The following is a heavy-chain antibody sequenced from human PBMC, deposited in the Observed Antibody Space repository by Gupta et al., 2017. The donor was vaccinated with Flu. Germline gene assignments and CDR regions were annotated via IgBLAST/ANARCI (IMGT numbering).Heavy chain of an antibody. Sequence: QVQLRESGPGLVKPSETLSLTCAVSGFPITSYYWGWIRPPPGKGLEWIGSGFHDGNTYYNPSLNGRVTMTIDTSKNQFSLKVTSVTAADTAGYYCARSYQARHYFDYWGQGTLVTVSS. V-gene: IGHV4-38-2*01. J-gene: IGHJ4*02. CDR2: GFHDGNT. CDR3: ARSYQARHYFDY. CDR1: GFPITSYY.